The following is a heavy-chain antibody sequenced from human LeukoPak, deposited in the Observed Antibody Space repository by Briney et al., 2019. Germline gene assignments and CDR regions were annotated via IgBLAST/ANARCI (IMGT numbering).Heavy chain of an antibody. CDR2: ITGSSRTK. CDR1: GFIFSNYD. V-gene: IGHV3-48*01. Sequence: GGSLRLSCAASGFIFSNYDMNWVRQAPGKGLEWVSYITGSSRTKSYADSVKGRFTISRDNAENSVYLQMNSLRAEDTAVYYCARPTSSGWYSHWGQGTMVTVTS. D-gene: IGHD6-19*01. J-gene: IGHJ3*01. CDR3: ARPTSSGWYSH.